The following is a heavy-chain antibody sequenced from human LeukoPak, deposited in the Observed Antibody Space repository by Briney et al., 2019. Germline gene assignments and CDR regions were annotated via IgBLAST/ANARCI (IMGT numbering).Heavy chain of an antibody. CDR1: GFTFSSYW. CDR3: ASETRQLYYDSGAFDI. V-gene: IGHV3-74*01. CDR2: INSDGSST. J-gene: IGHJ3*02. Sequence: PGGSLRLSCAASGFTFSSYWMHWVRQAPGKGLVWVSRINSDGSSTSYADSVKGRFTISRDNAKNTPYLQMNSLRAEDTAVYYCASETRQLYYDSGAFDIWGQGTMVTVSS. D-gene: IGHD3-22*01.